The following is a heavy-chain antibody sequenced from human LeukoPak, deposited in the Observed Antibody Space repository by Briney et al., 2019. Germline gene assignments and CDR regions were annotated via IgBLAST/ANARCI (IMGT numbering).Heavy chain of an antibody. CDR1: GYSISIGYY. CDR3: ASVLRYEYYFDY. Sequence: PSETLSLTCAVSGYSISIGYYWGWIRQPPGKGLEWIGSIYHSGSTYYNPSLKSRVTISVDTSKNQFSLKLSSVTAADTAVYYCASVLRYEYYFDYWGQGTLVTVSS. D-gene: IGHD3-9*01. J-gene: IGHJ4*02. CDR2: IYHSGST. V-gene: IGHV4-38-2*01.